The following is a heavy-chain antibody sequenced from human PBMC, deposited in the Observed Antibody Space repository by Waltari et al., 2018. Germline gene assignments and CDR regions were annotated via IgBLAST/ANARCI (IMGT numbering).Heavy chain of an antibody. D-gene: IGHD4-17*01. Sequence: QVQLQQWGAGLLKPSETLSLTCAVYGGSFSGYYWSWIRQPPGKGLEWIGEINHSGSTNYNPSLKSRVTISVDTSKNQFSLKLGSVTAADTAVYYCARKRASLADRGDYGGWFDPWGQGTLVTVSS. CDR3: ARKRASLADRGDYGGWFDP. J-gene: IGHJ5*02. CDR1: GGSFSGYY. V-gene: IGHV4-34*01. CDR2: INHSGST.